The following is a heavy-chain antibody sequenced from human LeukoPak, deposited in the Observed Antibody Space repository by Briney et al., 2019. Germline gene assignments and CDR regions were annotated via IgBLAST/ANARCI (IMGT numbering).Heavy chain of an antibody. CDR1: GFTFSSYG. V-gene: IGHV3-23*01. CDR2: ISSGGGST. Sequence: GGSLRLSCAASGFTFSSYGMHWVRQAPGKGLEWVSAISSGGGSTYYADSVKGRFTISRDNSKNTLYLQMNSLRAEDTAVYYCAKSLAPFYFDSWGQGTLVTVSS. CDR3: AKSLAPFYFDS. J-gene: IGHJ4*02.